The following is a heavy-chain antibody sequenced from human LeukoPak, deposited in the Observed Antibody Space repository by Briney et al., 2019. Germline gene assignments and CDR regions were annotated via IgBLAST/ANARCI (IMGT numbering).Heavy chain of an antibody. CDR1: GGSFISYD. Sequence: SETLSLTCTVSGGSFISYDWSWIRQPPGKGLEWIGHIFYSGSTDYNPSLKSRVTISVDTSKSQFSLRLNSVTAADTAVYYCARGHSGSYMQLDYWGQGTLVTVSS. J-gene: IGHJ4*02. D-gene: IGHD1-26*01. V-gene: IGHV4-59*01. CDR2: IFYSGST. CDR3: ARGHSGSYMQLDY.